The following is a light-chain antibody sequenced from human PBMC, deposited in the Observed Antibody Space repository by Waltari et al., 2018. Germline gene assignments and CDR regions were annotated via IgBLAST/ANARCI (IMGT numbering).Light chain of an antibody. J-gene: IGLJ3*02. CDR1: SGSLSTTSY. CDR3: ALYMGSGIWV. CDR2: TGS. V-gene: IGLV8-61*01. Sequence: QTVVTQEPSLSVSPGGTVTLTCALSSGSLSTTSYATWYQQTPGQAPRSLVYTGSARSSVDPDRFSGSVLGDTAALTITGAQADDESDYYCALYMGSGIWVFGGGTRLTVL.